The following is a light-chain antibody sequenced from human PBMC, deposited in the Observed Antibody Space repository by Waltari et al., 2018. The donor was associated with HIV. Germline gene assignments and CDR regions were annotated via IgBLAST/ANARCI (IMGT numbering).Light chain of an antibody. J-gene: IGLJ3*02. CDR2: GEN. CDR3: NSRDTSGKHHWV. V-gene: IGLV3-19*01. CDR1: SLRSYY. Sequence: SSELTQDPAVSVALGQTVRITCQGDSLRSYYESWYQQKPGQAPILVIYGENSRPSGIPDRFSGSSSGNTASLTITGAQAEDEADYYCNSRDTSGKHHWVFGGGTKLTVL.